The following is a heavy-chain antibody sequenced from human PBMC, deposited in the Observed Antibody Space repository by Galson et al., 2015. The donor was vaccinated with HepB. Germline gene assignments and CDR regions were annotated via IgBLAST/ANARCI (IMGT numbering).Heavy chain of an antibody. CDR1: GYTLTDLS. CDR2: FDAEDGET. Sequence: SVKVSCKVSGYTLTDLSMNWVRQAPGKGLEWMGGFDAEDGETIYAQKLQGRVTMTEDTSTDTAYMELSSLRSEDTAVYYCATHHLRNFGGSRLDAFDIWGQGTMVTVSS. V-gene: IGHV1-24*01. D-gene: IGHD3-9*01. CDR3: ATHHLRNFGGSRLDAFDI. J-gene: IGHJ3*02.